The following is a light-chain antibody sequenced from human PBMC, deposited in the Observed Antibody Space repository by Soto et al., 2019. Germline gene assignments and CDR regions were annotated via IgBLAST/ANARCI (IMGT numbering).Light chain of an antibody. J-gene: IGLJ1*01. CDR3: SSYTSSGTLEV. CDR2: DAS. V-gene: IGLV2-14*03. CDR1: SSDVGGYNY. Sequence: SALTQPASVSGTPGQSITISCTGTSSDVGGYNYVSWYQQHPGKAPKLMIFDASNRPSGVSNRFSGSKSGDTASLTISGLQAEDEADYYCSSYTSSGTLEVFGTGTKVTVL.